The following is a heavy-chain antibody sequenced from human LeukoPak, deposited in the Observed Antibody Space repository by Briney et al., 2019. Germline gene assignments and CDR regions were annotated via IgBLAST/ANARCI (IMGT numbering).Heavy chain of an antibody. V-gene: IGHV4-39*07. CDR2: IYYSGST. Sequence: SETLSLTCTVSGGSISSSSYCWGWIRQPPGKGLEWIGSIYYSGSTYYNPSLKSRVTISVDTSKNQFSLKLSSVTAADTAVYYCARDKRYDFWSGSRGYYYMDVWGKGTTVTVSS. CDR1: GGSISSSSYC. CDR3: ARDKRYDFWSGSRGYYYMDV. J-gene: IGHJ6*03. D-gene: IGHD3-3*01.